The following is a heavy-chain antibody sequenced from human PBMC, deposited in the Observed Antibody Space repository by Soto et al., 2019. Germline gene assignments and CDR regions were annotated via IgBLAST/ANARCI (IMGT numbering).Heavy chain of an antibody. J-gene: IGHJ3*02. CDR3: ARDWGGEYCSGGSCHPAFDI. D-gene: IGHD2-15*01. V-gene: IGHV4-59*12. CDR2: IYYSGST. Sequence: SETLSLTCTVSGCSISSYYWSWIRPPPRKGLEWIGYIYYSGSTNYNPSLKSRVTISVDTSKNQFSLKLSSVTAADTAVYYCARDWGGEYCSGGSCHPAFDIWGQGTMVTVSS. CDR1: GCSISSYY.